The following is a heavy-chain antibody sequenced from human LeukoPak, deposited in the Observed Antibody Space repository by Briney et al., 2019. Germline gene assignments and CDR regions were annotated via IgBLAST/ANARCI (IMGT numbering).Heavy chain of an antibody. Sequence: GGSLRLSCAASGFTFSSYGMHWVRQAPGKGLEWVAFIRYDGSNKYYADSVKGRFTISRDNAKNSLYLQMNSLRAEDTAVYYCARDRMVRGVFDYWGQGTLVTVSS. CDR3: ARDRMVRGVFDY. V-gene: IGHV3-30*02. D-gene: IGHD3-10*01. CDR1: GFTFSSYG. CDR2: IRYDGSNK. J-gene: IGHJ4*02.